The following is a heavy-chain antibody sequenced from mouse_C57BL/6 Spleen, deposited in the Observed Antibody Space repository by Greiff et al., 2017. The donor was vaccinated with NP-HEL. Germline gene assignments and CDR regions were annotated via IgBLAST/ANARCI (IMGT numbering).Heavy chain of an antibody. J-gene: IGHJ4*01. CDR3: ARPDYYGSSYGYYAMDY. Sequence: EVKLVESGGGLVQPGGSLKLSCAASGFTFSDYYMYWVRQTPEKRLEWVAYISNGGGSTYYPDTVKGRFTISRDNAKNTLYLQMSRLKSEDTAMYYCARPDYYGSSYGYYAMDYWGQGTSVTVSS. V-gene: IGHV5-12*01. D-gene: IGHD1-1*01. CDR1: GFTFSDYY. CDR2: ISNGGGST.